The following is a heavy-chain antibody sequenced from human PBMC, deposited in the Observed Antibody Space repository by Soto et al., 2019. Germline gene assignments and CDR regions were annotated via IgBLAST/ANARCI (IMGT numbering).Heavy chain of an antibody. CDR1: GGSISSYY. J-gene: IGHJ6*03. CDR3: ARTYYYYYMDV. Sequence: PSETLALTCTVSGGSISSYYGSGIRQPPGKGLEWIGYIYYSGSTNYNPSLKSRVTISVDTSKNQFSLKLSSVTAADTAVYYCARTYYYYYMDVWGKGTTVTVSS. V-gene: IGHV4-59*01. CDR2: IYYSGST.